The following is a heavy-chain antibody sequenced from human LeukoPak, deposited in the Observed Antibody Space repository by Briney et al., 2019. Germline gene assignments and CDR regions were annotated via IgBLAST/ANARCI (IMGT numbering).Heavy chain of an antibody. Sequence: PSETLSLTCSVSGGSISSYYWSWIRQPPGKGLEWIGYISHIGSTNYSPSLKSRVTISSDTSKNQFSLKLTSVTAADTPVYFCAATDPYCYFHLWGRGTLVTVSS. V-gene: IGHV4-59*08. J-gene: IGHJ2*01. D-gene: IGHD1-26*01. CDR2: ISHIGST. CDR3: AATDPYCYFHL. CDR1: GGSISSYY.